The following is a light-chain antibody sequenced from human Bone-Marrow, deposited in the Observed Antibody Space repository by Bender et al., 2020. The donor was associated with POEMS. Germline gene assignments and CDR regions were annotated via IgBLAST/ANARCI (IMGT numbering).Light chain of an antibody. CDR1: SSNIGTNP. V-gene: IGLV1-44*01. Sequence: QSVLTQPPSASGTPGQRVTISCSGSSSNIGTNPVNWYQQLPGTAPKLLISINNQRPSGVPDRFSGSKSGTSASLAISGLQSDDEADYYCAAWEDSLNGWVFGGGTKLTVL. CDR2: INN. CDR3: AAWEDSLNGWV. J-gene: IGLJ3*02.